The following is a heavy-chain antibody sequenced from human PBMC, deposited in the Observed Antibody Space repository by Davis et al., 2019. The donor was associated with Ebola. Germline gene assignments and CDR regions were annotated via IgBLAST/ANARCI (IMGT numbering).Heavy chain of an antibody. D-gene: IGHD2-8*01. CDR1: GGSFSGYY. J-gene: IGHJ6*02. Sequence: SETLSLTCAVYGGSFSGYYWTWIRQPPGKGLEWIGEINHSGSTNYNPSLKSRVTISADTSKNQFSLRLNSVTAADTAVYYCARGGLNIVLMVYANPSMDVWGQGTTVTVSS. CDR2: INHSGST. CDR3: ARGGLNIVLMVYANPSMDV. V-gene: IGHV4-34*01.